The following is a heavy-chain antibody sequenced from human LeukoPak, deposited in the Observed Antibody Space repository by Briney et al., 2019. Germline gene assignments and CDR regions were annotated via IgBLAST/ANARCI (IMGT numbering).Heavy chain of an antibody. CDR1: GFTFSDYF. Sequence: GGSLRLSCAASGFTFSDYFMSWIRQAPGKGLEWVSHISSSGTIYYADSVKGRATISRDNAKNSLYLQMNSLRDEDTAVYYCAKERDLVRATYYFGSWGQGTLVTVSS. J-gene: IGHJ4*02. V-gene: IGHV3-11*04. CDR2: ISSSGTI. CDR3: AKERDLVRATYYFGS. D-gene: IGHD1-26*01.